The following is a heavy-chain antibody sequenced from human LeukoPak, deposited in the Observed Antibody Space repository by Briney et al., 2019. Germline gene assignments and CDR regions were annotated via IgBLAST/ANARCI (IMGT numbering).Heavy chain of an antibody. CDR3: TREPVP. Sequence: PSENLSLTCTVSGGSISNYYWSWIRQPAGKGLEWIGRIYAGGTASYNPSLKSRVTMSADMSKNQLSLKLTSVTAADTAVYYCTREPVPWGQGTLVTVSS. J-gene: IGHJ4*02. V-gene: IGHV4-4*07. D-gene: IGHD6-19*01. CDR2: IYAGGTA. CDR1: GGSISNYY.